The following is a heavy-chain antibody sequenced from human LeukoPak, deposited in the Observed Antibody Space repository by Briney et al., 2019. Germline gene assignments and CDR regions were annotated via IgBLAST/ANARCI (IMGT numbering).Heavy chain of an antibody. D-gene: IGHD3-3*01. Sequence: SETLSLTCTVSGGSISSYYWSWIRQPPGKGLEWIGEINHSGSTNYNPSLKSRVTISVDTSKNQFSLKLSSVTAADTAVYYCARVALGGRYDFWSGYYQRYFDYWGQGTLVTVSS. V-gene: IGHV4-34*01. CDR1: GGSISSYY. CDR2: INHSGST. J-gene: IGHJ4*02. CDR3: ARVALGGRYDFWSGYYQRYFDY.